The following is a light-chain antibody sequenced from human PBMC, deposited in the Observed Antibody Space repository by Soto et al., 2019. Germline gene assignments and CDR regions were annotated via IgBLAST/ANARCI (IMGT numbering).Light chain of an antibody. J-gene: IGKJ4*01. V-gene: IGKV3-20*01. Sequence: TKSKSTVSLCPGERATLSCSAIQRVSSSYLAWYQQKPGQAPRLLIYGASSRATGIPDRFCGSGSGADFSITISCVVPADFVVRYCQRQANWPLCTFGEGTKVDI. CDR3: QRQANWPLCT. CDR2: GAS. CDR1: QRVSSSY.